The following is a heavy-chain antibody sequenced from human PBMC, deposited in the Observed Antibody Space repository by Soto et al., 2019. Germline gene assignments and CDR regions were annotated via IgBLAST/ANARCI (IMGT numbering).Heavy chain of an antibody. J-gene: IGHJ4*02. CDR3: AKMVHGGYVSYFDS. CDR1: GFTFTSYA. V-gene: IGHV3-23*01. D-gene: IGHD5-12*01. CDR2: TSGSGDTT. Sequence: PGGSLRLSCEASGFTFTSYAMSWVRQAPGKGLEWVSATSGSGDTTYYADSVKGRFTISRDNSEKRLYLQMNSLRAEDTAVYYCAKMVHGGYVSYFDSWGQGNLVTVSS.